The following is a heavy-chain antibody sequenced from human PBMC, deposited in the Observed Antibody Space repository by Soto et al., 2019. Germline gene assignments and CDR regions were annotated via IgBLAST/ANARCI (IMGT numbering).Heavy chain of an antibody. V-gene: IGHV3-74*01. CDR1: GFTFNYYW. D-gene: IGHD2-21*02. Sequence: EVQLVEAGGGLVQPGGSLRLSCVASGFTFNYYWMHWVRQAPGKGLVWVSRIQSDGSSPDYVDSVKGRFTISRDNAKNTLYLQMNNLRAEDTAVYYCARGGDPDYWGQGTLVTVSS. CDR2: IQSDGSSP. CDR3: ARGGDPDY. J-gene: IGHJ4*02.